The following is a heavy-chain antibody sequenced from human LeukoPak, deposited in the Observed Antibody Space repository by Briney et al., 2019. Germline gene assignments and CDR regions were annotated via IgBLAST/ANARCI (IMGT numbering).Heavy chain of an antibody. Sequence: PGGSLRLSCAASGFTFSSYSMNWVRQAPGKGLEWVSSISSSSSYIYYADSVKGRFTISRDNPKNSLYLQMNSLRDEDTAVYYCARDTPLYADSPDAFDIWGQGTIVTVSS. J-gene: IGHJ3*02. CDR2: ISSSSSYI. CDR3: ARDTPLYADSPDAFDI. V-gene: IGHV3-21*01. CDR1: GFTFSSYS. D-gene: IGHD2/OR15-2a*01.